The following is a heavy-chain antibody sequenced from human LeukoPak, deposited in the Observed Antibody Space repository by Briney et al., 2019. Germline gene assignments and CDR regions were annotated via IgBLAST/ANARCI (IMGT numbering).Heavy chain of an antibody. CDR3: TSTDDSSGYYYGTN. D-gene: IGHD3-22*01. Sequence: GASVKVSCKVSGYTLTELSMHWVRQAPGKGLEWMGGFDPEDGETIYAQKFQGRVSMTEYTSTVTAYMSLSSLRSDDTDVYYCTSTDDSSGYYYGTNWGQGTLVTVSS. CDR2: FDPEDGET. V-gene: IGHV1-24*01. CDR1: GYTLTELS. J-gene: IGHJ4*02.